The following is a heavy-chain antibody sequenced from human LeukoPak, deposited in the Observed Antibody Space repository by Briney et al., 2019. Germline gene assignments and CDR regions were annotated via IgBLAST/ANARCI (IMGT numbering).Heavy chain of an antibody. CDR2: IYYSGST. Sequence: PSETLSLTCIVSSGSINDYYWSWIRQPPGKGLEWIGYIYYSGSTSYNPSLKSRATISVDTSKNHLSLKLSSVTAADTAVYYCARDPLGTSCHDYWGQGTLVTVSS. CDR3: ARDPLGTSCHDY. J-gene: IGHJ4*02. V-gene: IGHV4-59*01. CDR1: SGSINDYY. D-gene: IGHD2-2*01.